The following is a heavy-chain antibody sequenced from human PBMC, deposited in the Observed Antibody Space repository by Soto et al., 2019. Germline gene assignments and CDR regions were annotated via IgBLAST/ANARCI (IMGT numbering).Heavy chain of an antibody. Sequence: PSETLSLTCAVYGGSLNDYYWSWIRQPPGKGLEWIGEINHDGISKYTPPLKSRVTISVDTSKNQCSLKLRSVTAADTAVYYCARGQEYSSSSFWFDPWGQGTLVTVSS. CDR2: INHDGIS. D-gene: IGHD6-13*01. V-gene: IGHV4-34*01. J-gene: IGHJ5*02. CDR3: ARGQEYSSSSFWFDP. CDR1: GGSLNDYY.